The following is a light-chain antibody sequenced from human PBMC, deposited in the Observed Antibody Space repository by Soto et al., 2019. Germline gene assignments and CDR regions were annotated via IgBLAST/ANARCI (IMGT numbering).Light chain of an antibody. CDR1: SSDVGGYNY. V-gene: IGLV2-14*01. CDR2: EVS. J-gene: IGLJ2*01. CDR3: SSYTSGSTLVV. Sequence: QSALTQPASVSGSPGQSITISCTGTSSDVGGYNYVSWYQQHPGKAPKLMIYEVSNRPSEVSNRFSGSKSGNTASLTISELQAEDEGNYYCSSYTSGSTLVVFGGGTKVTVL.